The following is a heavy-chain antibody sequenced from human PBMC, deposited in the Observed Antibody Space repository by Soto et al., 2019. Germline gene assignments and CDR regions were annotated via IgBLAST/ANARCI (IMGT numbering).Heavy chain of an antibody. V-gene: IGHV1-2*04. Sequence: ASVKVSCKASGYTFTGYYMHWVRQAPGQGLEWMGWINPNSGGTNYAQKFQGWVTMTRDTSISTAYMELSRLRSDDTALYYCARASGDYYDSSGYLLDYWGQGTLVTVSS. CDR1: GYTFTGYY. D-gene: IGHD3-22*01. CDR2: INPNSGGT. CDR3: ARASGDYYDSSGYLLDY. J-gene: IGHJ4*02.